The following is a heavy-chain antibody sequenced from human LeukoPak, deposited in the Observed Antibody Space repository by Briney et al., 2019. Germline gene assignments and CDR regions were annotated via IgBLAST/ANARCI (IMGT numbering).Heavy chain of an antibody. CDR3: ARTTEGGYTYDYFYYYYMDV. CDR1: GGSISTHY. Sequence: SETLSLTCIVSGGSISTHYWSWIRQPPGKGLEWIGYIYYSGSTNYNPSLKSRVTISVDTSKNQFSLKLSSVTAADTAVYYCARTTEGGYTYDYFYYYYMDVWGKGTTVTISS. J-gene: IGHJ6*03. CDR2: IYYSGST. V-gene: IGHV4-59*11. D-gene: IGHD5-18*01.